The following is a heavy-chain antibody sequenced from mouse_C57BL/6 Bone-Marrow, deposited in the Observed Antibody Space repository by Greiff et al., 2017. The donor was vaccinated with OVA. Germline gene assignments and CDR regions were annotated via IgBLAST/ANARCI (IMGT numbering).Heavy chain of an antibody. Sequence: VQLQQSGAELARPGASVKLSCKASGYTFTSYGISWVKQRPGQGLEWIGEIYPRSGNTYYNEKFKGKATLTADKSSSTAYMELRSLTSEDSAVYFCARYDGYYSDYWGQGTTLTVSS. V-gene: IGHV1-81*01. J-gene: IGHJ2*01. CDR3: ARYDGYYSDY. D-gene: IGHD2-2*01. CDR1: GYTFTSYG. CDR2: IYPRSGNT.